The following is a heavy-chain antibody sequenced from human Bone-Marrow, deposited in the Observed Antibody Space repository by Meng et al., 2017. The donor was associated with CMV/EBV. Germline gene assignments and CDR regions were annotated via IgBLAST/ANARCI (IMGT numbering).Heavy chain of an antibody. CDR2: IYHSGST. CDR3: ARDRDPRWGGADDTFNI. CDR1: GYSISSGYY. J-gene: IGHJ3*02. Sequence: GSLRLSCTVSGYSISSGYYWGWIRQPPGKGLEWIGSIYHSGSTYYNPSLKSRVTISVDTSKKQLSLKLTSVTATDAAVYYCARDRDPRWGGADDTFNIWGQGTMVPVSS. V-gene: IGHV4-38-2*02. D-gene: IGHD3-16*01.